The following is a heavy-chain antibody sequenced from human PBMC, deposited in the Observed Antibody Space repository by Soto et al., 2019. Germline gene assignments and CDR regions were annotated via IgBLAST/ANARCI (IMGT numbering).Heavy chain of an antibody. D-gene: IGHD6-13*01. J-gene: IGHJ4*02. CDR3: VRPRGYSSSWYESAFDY. V-gene: IGHV4-39*01. Sequence: QLQLQESGPGLVKPSETLSLTCTVSGGSIYSRSYYWGWIRQPPGKGLEWIGSIHYSGTTYYKPSLRSRVTISVDTSKNQFSLKLNSVSAADTAVYYCVRPRGYSSSWYESAFDYWGQGTLVTVSS. CDR1: GGSIYSRSYY. CDR2: IHYSGTT.